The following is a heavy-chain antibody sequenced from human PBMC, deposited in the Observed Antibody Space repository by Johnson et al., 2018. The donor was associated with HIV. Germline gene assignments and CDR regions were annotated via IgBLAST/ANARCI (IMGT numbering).Heavy chain of an antibody. V-gene: IGHV3-74*01. D-gene: IGHD3-3*01. CDR1: GFTFISYW. CDR3: ARESRYNFWSGYDAFDI. Sequence: VQLVESGGGLVQPGGSLRLSCAASGFTFISYWMHWVRQAPGKGLVWVSSINSDGTITSYEDYVKGRFTISRDNAKNTLYLQMNSLRAEDTAVYYCARESRYNFWSGYDAFDIWGQGTMVTVSS. CDR2: INSDGTIT. J-gene: IGHJ3*02.